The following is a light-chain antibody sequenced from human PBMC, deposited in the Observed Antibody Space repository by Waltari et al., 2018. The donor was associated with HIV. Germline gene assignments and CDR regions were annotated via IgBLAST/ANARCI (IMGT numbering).Light chain of an antibody. J-gene: IGLJ3*02. CDR2: KSD. Sequence: QSVLTQPPSASGTPGQRVTISCSGGRSNIEDNTVTWYQHLPGTAPKLLIYKSDQRPSGVPDRFSGSKSDTSASLAISGLQSEDEADYYCATWDDSLNGRVFGGGTKLTVL. CDR3: ATWDDSLNGRV. CDR1: RSNIEDNT. V-gene: IGLV1-44*01.